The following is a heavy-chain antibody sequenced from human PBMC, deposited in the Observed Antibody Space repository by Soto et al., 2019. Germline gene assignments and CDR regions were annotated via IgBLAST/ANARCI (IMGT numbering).Heavy chain of an antibody. CDR1: GFTFLSFT. CDR2: ISSNSAYI. D-gene: IGHD6-13*01. V-gene: IGHV3-21*01. J-gene: IGHJ5*02. CDR3: TRDASRDSSARGWFDP. Sequence: PWGSLRPSCAASGFTFLSFTMNWVRHSPVKGLEWVSTISSNSAYIYYTDALRGRFTISRDNAKNSLHLQMNSLRAEDTAVYYCTRDASRDSSARGWFDPWGPGTLVTVSS.